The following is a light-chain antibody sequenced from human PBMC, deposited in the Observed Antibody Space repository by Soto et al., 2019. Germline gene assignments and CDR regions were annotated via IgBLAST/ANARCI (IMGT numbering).Light chain of an antibody. CDR2: EVS. Sequence: QSALTQPPSASGSFGQSVTISCTGTSSDVGGYNYVSWYQQHPGKAPKLMIYEVSERPSGVPDRFSGSKSGNTASLTVSGLQADDDADYYCSSYSGTNYHYIFGPGTKGTVL. CDR1: SSDVGGYNY. CDR3: SSYSGTNYHYI. V-gene: IGLV2-8*01. J-gene: IGLJ1*01.